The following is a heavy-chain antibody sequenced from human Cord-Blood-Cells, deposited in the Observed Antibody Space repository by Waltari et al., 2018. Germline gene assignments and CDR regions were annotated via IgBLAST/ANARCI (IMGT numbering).Heavy chain of an antibody. CDR1: GFTFSSYG. CDR2: IWYEGSNK. V-gene: IGHV3-33*01. Sequence: QVQLVESGGGVVQPGRSLRLSCAASGFTFSSYGMHWVRQAPGKGLEWVEVIWYEGSNKYYADSVKGRFTISRDNYKNTLYLQMNSLRAEATAVYFCASLRYGSGSYYYYGMGVWCQGTTVTVAS. J-gene: IGHJ6*02. D-gene: IGHD3-10*01. CDR3: ASLRYGSGSYYYYGMGV.